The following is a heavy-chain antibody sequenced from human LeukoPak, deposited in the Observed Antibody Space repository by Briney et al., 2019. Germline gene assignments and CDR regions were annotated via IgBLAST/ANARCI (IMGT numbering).Heavy chain of an antibody. Sequence: GGSLRPSCAASGFTFSAYYMHWVRQAPGKGLEWVALVSNDGGIKYYGASVRGRFTISRDNPENTLYLQMNSLRADDTAVYYCAKGGEQKTFRCGMDSWGQGTLVTVSS. J-gene: IGHJ4*02. CDR1: GFTFSAYY. D-gene: IGHD1/OR15-1a*01. CDR2: VSNDGGIK. CDR3: AKGGEQKTFRCGMDS. V-gene: IGHV3-30*18.